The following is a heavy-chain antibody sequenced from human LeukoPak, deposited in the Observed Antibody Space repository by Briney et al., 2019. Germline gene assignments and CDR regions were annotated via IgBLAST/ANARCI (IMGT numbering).Heavy chain of an antibody. Sequence: ASVKVSCKASGYTFNTYGISWVRQAPGQGLEWMGWISPYNGNTSFAQKLQGRVTMTTDTSTSTAYMELRSLRSDDTAVYFCARIGHSDEMIAYWGQGTLVTVSS. CDR2: ISPYNGNT. CDR1: GYTFNTYG. V-gene: IGHV1-18*01. J-gene: IGHJ4*02. CDR3: ARIGHSDEMIAY.